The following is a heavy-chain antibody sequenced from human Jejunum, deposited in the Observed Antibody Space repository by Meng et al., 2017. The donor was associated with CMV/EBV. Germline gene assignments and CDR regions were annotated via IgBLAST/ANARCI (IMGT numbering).Heavy chain of an antibody. CDR2: IVHYYGTT. D-gene: IGHD2-2*01. CDR1: RGTFSSLS. CDR3: ATDRPAPRGFDF. Sequence: SCKASRGTFSSLSLNWVRQAPGQGLEWMGGIVHYYGTTNYAQAFQGRVTITTDESTNTAYMALSSLRSEDTAIYYCATDRPAPRGFDFWGQGTLVTVSS. V-gene: IGHV1-69*05. J-gene: IGHJ4*02.